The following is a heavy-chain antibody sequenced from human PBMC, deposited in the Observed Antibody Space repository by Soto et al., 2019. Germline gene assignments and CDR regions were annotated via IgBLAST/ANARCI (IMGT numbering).Heavy chain of an antibody. CDR2: ISSSSTI. Sequence: GGSLRLSCAASGFTFSSYSMNWVRQAPGKGLEWVSYISSSSTIYYADSVKGRFTISRDNAKNSLYLQMNSLRDEDTAVYYCARDIKYGRDYYYYGMDVWGQGTTVTVSS. V-gene: IGHV3-48*02. CDR1: GFTFSSYS. J-gene: IGHJ6*02. D-gene: IGHD1-26*01. CDR3: ARDIKYGRDYYYYGMDV.